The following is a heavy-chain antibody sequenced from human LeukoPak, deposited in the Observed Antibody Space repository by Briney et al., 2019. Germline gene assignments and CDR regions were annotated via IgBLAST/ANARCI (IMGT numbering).Heavy chain of an antibody. CDR3: ARERWYYDDSSGYYDY. V-gene: IGHV4-61*02. J-gene: IGHJ4*02. CDR2: IYTSGST. Sequence: PSETLSLTCTVSGGTISSGRYDWSWIRQPAGKGLEWIGRIYTSGSTNYNPSLKSRVTISVDTSKNQFSLKVSSVTAADTAVYYCARERWYYDDSSGYYDYWGQGTLVTVSS. CDR1: GGTISSGRYD. D-gene: IGHD3-22*01.